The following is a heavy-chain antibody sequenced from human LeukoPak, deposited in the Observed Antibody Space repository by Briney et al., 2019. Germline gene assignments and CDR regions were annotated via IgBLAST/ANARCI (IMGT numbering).Heavy chain of an antibody. Sequence: GGSLRLSCAASGFTFSSYSMNWVRQAPGKGLEWVSHISTSSSTIYYADSVKGRFTISRDNAKNSLYLQMNSLRAEDTAVYHCARRHGDYFLDYWGQGTLVTVSS. D-gene: IGHD4-17*01. CDR3: ARRHGDYFLDY. V-gene: IGHV3-48*04. CDR2: ISTSSSTI. J-gene: IGHJ4*02. CDR1: GFTFSSYS.